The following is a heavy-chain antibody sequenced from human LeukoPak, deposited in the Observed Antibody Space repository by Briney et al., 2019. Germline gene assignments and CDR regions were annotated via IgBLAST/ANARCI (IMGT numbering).Heavy chain of an antibody. CDR3: ARGENNYGYYYFDY. CDR1: GFTFSSYS. V-gene: IGHV3-21*01. CDR2: ISSSSSYI. J-gene: IGHJ4*02. Sequence: PGGSLRLSCAASGFTFSSYSMNWVRQAPGKGLEWVSSISSSSSYIYYADPVKGRFTISRDNAKNSLYLQMNSLRAEDTAVYYCARGENNYGYYYFDYWGQGTLVTVSS. D-gene: IGHD5-18*01.